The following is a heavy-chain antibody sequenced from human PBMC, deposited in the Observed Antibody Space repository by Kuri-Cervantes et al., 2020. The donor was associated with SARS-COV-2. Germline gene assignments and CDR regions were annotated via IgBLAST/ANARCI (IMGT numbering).Heavy chain of an antibody. J-gene: IGHJ6*02. V-gene: IGHV3-48*01. CDR1: GFTFSSYS. Sequence: GESLKISCAASGFTFSSYSMNWVRQAPGKGLEWVSYISSSSSTIYYTDSVKARFTISRDNAKNSLYLQMNSLRAEDTAVYYCARGFPTVTTWLGYYYYGMDVWGQGTTVTVSS. D-gene: IGHD4-17*01. CDR2: ISSSSSTI. CDR3: ARGFPTVTTWLGYYYYGMDV.